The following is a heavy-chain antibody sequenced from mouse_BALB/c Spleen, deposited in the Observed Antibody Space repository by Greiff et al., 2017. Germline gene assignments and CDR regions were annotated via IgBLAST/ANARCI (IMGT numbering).Heavy chain of an antibody. V-gene: IGHV2-9-2*01. CDR2: IWTGGGT. CDR3: VRDSPHYYGYWYFDV. J-gene: IGHJ1*01. CDR1: GFSLTSYD. Sequence: VQLVESGPGLVAPSQSLSITCTVSGFSLTSYDISWIRQPPGKGLEWLGVIWTGGGTNYNSAFMSRLSISKDNSKSQVFLKMNSLQTDDTAIYYCVRDSPHYYGYWYFDVWGAGTTVTVSS. D-gene: IGHD1-2*01.